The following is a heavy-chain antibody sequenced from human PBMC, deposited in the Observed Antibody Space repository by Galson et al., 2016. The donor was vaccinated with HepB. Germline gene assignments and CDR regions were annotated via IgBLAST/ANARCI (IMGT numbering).Heavy chain of an antibody. CDR2: ISSSASYI. V-gene: IGHV3-21*01. Sequence: SLRLSCAASGFIFSDYSMNWVRQAPGKGLEWVASISSSASYIYYADSVKGRFTISRDNAENSMYLQMNSLRAEDTAVFYCATSFPPDDAFDIWGQGTMVTVSS. CDR3: ATSFPPDDAFDI. CDR1: GFIFSDYS. J-gene: IGHJ3*02.